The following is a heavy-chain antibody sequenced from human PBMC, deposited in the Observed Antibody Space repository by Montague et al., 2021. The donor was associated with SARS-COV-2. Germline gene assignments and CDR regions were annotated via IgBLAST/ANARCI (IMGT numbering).Heavy chain of an antibody. V-gene: IGHV3-23*03. CDR2: IYSAGSST. CDR3: FGESQDLYYFDY. D-gene: IGHD3-10*01. Sequence: SLRLSCAASGFTFSSYVMSWVRQAPGKGLEWVSLIYSAGSSTSYADSVKGRFTISRDNSKNTMYLQMNSLRAEDTAVYYCFGESQDLYYFDYWGQGTLVTVSS. J-gene: IGHJ4*02. CDR1: GFTFSSYV.